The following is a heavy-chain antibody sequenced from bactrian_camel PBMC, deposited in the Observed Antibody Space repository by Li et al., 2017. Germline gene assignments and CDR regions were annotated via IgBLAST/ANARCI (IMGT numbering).Heavy chain of an antibody. CDR3: AVDRIRHTYCSGGYPSKPY. V-gene: IGHV3S1*01. CDR1: GYTNSNLLC. Sequence: HVQLVESGGGSVQAGGSLRLSCAASGYTNSNLLCMGWFRQAPGKEREGVAAVRIGGSSTYYADSVKGRFTISQDNAKNALYLQMNSLKPEDTALYYCAVDRIRHTYCSGGYPSKPYWGQGTQVTVS. J-gene: IGHJ4*01. D-gene: IGHD2*01. CDR2: VRIGGSST.